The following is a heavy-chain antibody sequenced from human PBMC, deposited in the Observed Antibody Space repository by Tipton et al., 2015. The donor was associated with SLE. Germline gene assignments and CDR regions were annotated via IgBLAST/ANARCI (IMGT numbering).Heavy chain of an antibody. CDR1: GGSISSSSYY. Sequence: TLSLTCTVSGGSISSSSYYWGWIRQPPGKGLEWIGSIYYSGSTYYNASLKSRVTTSVDTSKNQFSLKLSSAPAADTSVYYCAREGCSITSCYTGVWFDSWGQGTLVPVSS. J-gene: IGHJ5*01. CDR3: AREGCSITSCYTGVWFDS. CDR2: IYYSGST. V-gene: IGHV4-39*07. D-gene: IGHD2-2*02.